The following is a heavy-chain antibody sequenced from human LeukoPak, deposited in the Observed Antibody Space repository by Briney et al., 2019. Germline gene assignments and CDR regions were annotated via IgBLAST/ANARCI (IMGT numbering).Heavy chain of an antibody. CDR2: MNPNSGNT. J-gene: IGHJ4*02. Sequence: GASVKVSHKAAGHTHTSYDINWVSQATGQGQERKGWMNPNSGNTGDAQKFQGRVTITRNPSIRTAYMELSSLRSEDTAVYYCARSDRTGDLDYWGQGTLVTVSS. V-gene: IGHV1-8*03. CDR3: ARSDRTGDLDY. CDR1: GHTHTSYD. D-gene: IGHD7-27*01.